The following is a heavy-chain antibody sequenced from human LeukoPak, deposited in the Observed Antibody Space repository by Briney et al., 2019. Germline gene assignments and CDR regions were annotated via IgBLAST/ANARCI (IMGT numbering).Heavy chain of an antibody. CDR2: ISWNSGSI. J-gene: IGHJ5*02. V-gene: IGHV3-9*01. D-gene: IGHD4-17*01. CDR3: AKDRADNGDRLRFDP. Sequence: GGSLRLSCAASGFTFDDYAMHWVRQAPGKGLEWVSGISWNSGSIGYADSVKGRFTISRDNSKNTLYLQMNSLRAEDTAVYYCAKDRADNGDRLRFDPWGQGTLVTVSS. CDR1: GFTFDDYA.